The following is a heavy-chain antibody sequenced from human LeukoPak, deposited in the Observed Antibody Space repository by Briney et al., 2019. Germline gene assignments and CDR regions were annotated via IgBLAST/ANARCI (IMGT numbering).Heavy chain of an antibody. CDR1: GFTFSSYG. CDR3: AKNGYSGYDYDY. D-gene: IGHD5-12*01. Sequence: GGSLRLSCAASGFTFSSYGMHWVRQAPGRGLEWVAFIRYDGSNKYYADSVKGRFTISRDNSKNTLYLQMNSLRAEDTAVYYCAKNGYSGYDYDYWGQGTLVTVSS. J-gene: IGHJ4*02. CDR2: IRYDGSNK. V-gene: IGHV3-30*02.